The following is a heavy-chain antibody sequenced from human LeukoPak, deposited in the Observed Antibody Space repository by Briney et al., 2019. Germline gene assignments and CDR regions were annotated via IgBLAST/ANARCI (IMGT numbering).Heavy chain of an antibody. CDR2: IYFSGST. CDR3: ARLVQRYCSGGSCYGGWFDP. CDR1: AGSISSYY. J-gene: IGHJ5*02. D-gene: IGHD2-15*01. Sequence: KPSETLSLTCTVSAGSISSYYWSWIRQPPGKGLEWIGYIYFSGSTNYNPSLKSRVTISVDTSKNQFSLKLSSVTAADTAVYYCARLVQRYCSGGSCYGGWFDPWGQGTLVTVSS. V-gene: IGHV4-59*08.